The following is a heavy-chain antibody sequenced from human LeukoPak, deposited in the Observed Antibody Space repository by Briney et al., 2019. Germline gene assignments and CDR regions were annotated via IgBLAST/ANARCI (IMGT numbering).Heavy chain of an antibody. J-gene: IGHJ4*02. V-gene: IGHV4-59*01. CDR1: GGSISSYY. CDR3: ARVGHGCSSSWRPFDY. D-gene: IGHD6-13*01. Sequence: PSETLSLTCTVSGGSISSYYWSWIRQPPGKGLEWFGYIYYSGSTNYNPSLKSRVTISVDTSKKQFSLKLSSVTAADTAVYYCARVGHGCSSSWRPFDYWGQGTLVTVSS. CDR2: IYYSGST.